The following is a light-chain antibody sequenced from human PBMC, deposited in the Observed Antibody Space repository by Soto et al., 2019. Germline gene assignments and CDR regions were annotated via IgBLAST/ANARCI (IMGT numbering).Light chain of an antibody. CDR1: VLAKKY. Sequence: SSELTQPSSVSVSPGQTARITCSGDVLAKKYARWFQQKPGQAPVLVIYKDSERPSGIPERFSGSSSGTTVTLTISGAQVEDEADYYCYSAADNNLRVFGGGTKVTVL. CDR3: YSAADNNLRV. J-gene: IGLJ3*02. CDR2: KDS. V-gene: IGLV3-27*01.